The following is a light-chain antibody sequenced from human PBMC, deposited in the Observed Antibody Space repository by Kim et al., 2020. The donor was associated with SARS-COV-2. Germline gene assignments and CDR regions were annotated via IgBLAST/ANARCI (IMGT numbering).Light chain of an antibody. CDR2: VTS. V-gene: IGKV1-39*01. CDR1: QTIFGF. Sequence: DIQMTQSPSSLSASVGDRVTITCRASQTIFGFLTWWQQRPGKAPELLIYVTSTLHTGVPSRFTGSGSGTDFTLTISGLQPEDFATYYCQQSYSAPHTVGQGTKLEIK. CDR3: QQSYSAPHT. J-gene: IGKJ2*01.